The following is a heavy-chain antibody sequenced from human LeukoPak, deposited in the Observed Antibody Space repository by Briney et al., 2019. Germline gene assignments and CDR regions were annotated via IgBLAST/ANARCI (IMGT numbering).Heavy chain of an antibody. Sequence: SETLSLTCSVSGGSISSYYWSWIRQPAGKRLEYIGRIYTSGSTNYNPSLKSRVTMSVDTSKNQFSLKLSSVTAADTAVYYCARFRYHSSGYYCLDYWGQGTLVTVSS. V-gene: IGHV4-4*07. CDR2: IYTSGST. D-gene: IGHD3-22*01. CDR1: GGSISSYY. CDR3: ARFRYHSSGYYCLDY. J-gene: IGHJ4*02.